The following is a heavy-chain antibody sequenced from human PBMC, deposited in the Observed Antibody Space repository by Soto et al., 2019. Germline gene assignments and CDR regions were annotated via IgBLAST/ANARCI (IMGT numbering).Heavy chain of an antibody. D-gene: IGHD5-18*01. J-gene: IGHJ6*02. CDR2: INSDGGTT. CDR3: ARGSEYSYGYHYSGMDV. V-gene: IGHV3-74*01. CDR1: RFVFSSYW. Sequence: GGSLRLSCAASRFVFSSYWMHWVRQAPGKGLVWVSRINSDGGTTTYADSVKGRFTISRDNAKNTLYLQRNSLRAEDTAVYYCARGSEYSYGYHYSGMDVWGQGTTVTVSS.